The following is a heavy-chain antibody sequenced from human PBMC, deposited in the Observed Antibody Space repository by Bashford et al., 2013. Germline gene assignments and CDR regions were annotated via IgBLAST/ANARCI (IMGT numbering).Heavy chain of an antibody. Sequence: GSLRLSCEVSGSPFSMYWMHWVRQVPGQAPVWVAGMGSGQGSKEYADAVKGRASVSWDSAKKMFYLDMNSLKVEDTGVYYCATGHSNNWFPFDLWGPGTLVTVSS. CDR3: ATGHSNNWFPFDL. CDR1: GSPFSMYW. V-gene: IGHV3-74*01. D-gene: IGHD1-20*01. CDR2: MGSGQGSK. J-gene: IGHJ4*02.